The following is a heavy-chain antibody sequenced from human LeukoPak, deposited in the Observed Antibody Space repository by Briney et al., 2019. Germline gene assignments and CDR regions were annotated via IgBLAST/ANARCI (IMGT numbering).Heavy chain of an antibody. J-gene: IGHJ3*02. Sequence: ASVKVSCKASGYTFTGYYMHWVRQAPGQGLEWMGWMNPNSGGTNYAQKFQGRVTMTRDTSISTAYMELSRLRSDDTAVYYCARGARRAVAGKDAFDIWGQGTMVTVSS. CDR3: ARGARRAVAGKDAFDI. CDR2: MNPNSGGT. CDR1: GYTFTGYY. V-gene: IGHV1-2*02. D-gene: IGHD6-19*01.